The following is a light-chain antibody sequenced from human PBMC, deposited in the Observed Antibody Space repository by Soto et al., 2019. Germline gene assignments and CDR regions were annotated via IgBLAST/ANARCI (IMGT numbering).Light chain of an antibody. CDR2: KAS. Sequence: DIQMTQSPSTLSASVGDRVTITCRASQRISSWLDWYQQKPGKAPKLLIYKASSLESGVPSSFSGSGSGTKFTLTTSSLQPNDFATFYCQNYNSYPWTFGQGTKVEI. V-gene: IGKV1-5*03. J-gene: IGKJ1*01. CDR1: QRISSW. CDR3: QNYNSYPWT.